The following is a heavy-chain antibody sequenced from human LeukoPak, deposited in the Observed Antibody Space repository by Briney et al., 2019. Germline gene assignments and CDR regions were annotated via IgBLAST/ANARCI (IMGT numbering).Heavy chain of an antibody. Sequence: PSENLSLTCTVSGGSISSYYWNWIRQPPGKGLEWIGYIYYSGNTNYNPSLKSRVTISVDTSKNQFSLKLTSVTAADTAVYYCAREMDSSVWYGEFDASDIWGQGTMVTVSS. V-gene: IGHV4-59*01. CDR1: GGSISSYY. J-gene: IGHJ3*02. CDR2: IYYSGNT. D-gene: IGHD6-19*01. CDR3: AREMDSSVWYGEFDASDI.